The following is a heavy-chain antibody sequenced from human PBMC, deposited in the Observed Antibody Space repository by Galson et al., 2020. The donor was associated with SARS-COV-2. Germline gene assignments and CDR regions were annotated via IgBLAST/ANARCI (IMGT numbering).Heavy chain of an antibody. J-gene: IGHJ6*02. CDR3: ARDGPHSSGWDGLGYYYGMDV. V-gene: IGHV3-33*01. CDR2: IWYDGSNK. CDR1: GFTFSSYG. D-gene: IGHD6-19*01. Sequence: GGSLRLSCAASGFTFSSYGMHWVRQAPGKGLEWVAVIWYDGSNKYYADSVKGRFTISRDNSKNTLYLQMNSLRAEDTAVYYCARDGPHSSGWDGLGYYYGMDVWCQGTTVTVSS.